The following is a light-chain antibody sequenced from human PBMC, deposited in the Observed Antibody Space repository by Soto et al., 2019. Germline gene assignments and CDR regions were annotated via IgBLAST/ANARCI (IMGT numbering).Light chain of an antibody. V-gene: IGKV3-15*01. J-gene: IGKJ3*01. Sequence: EIVMTQSPATLSVSPGERATLSCRASQSVSSNLAWYQQKPGQAPRLLIYGASTRATGIPARFSCSGSGTXXXXXXXXXXXXDXAVYYCQQYNNWPPFFGPGTKVDIK. CDR3: QQYNNWPPF. CDR1: QSVSSN. CDR2: GAS.